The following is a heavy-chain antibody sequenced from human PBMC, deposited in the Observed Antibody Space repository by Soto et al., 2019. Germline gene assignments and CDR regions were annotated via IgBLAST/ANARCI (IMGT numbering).Heavy chain of an antibody. D-gene: IGHD3-10*01. V-gene: IGHV4-59*01. CDR3: ARRRYYYGSGSYYNEHDAFDI. CDR1: RGSLSSYY. J-gene: IGHJ3*02. Sequence: PSETLSLTCTVSRGSLSSYYWSWIRQPPGKGLEWIGYIYYSGSTTYNPSLKSRVTISVDPSKNQFSLKLSSVTAAATAVYYCARRRYYYGSGSYYNEHDAFDIWGQGTMVTVSS. CDR2: IYYSGST.